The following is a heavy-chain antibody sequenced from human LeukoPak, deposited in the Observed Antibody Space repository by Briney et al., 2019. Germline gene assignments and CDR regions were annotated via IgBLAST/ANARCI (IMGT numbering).Heavy chain of an antibody. CDR2: ISSSSSYI. Sequence: GXSLRLSCAASGFTFSSYSMNWVRQAPGKGLEWVSSISSSSSYIYYADSVKGRFTISRDNAKNSLYLQMNSLRAEDTAVYYCARSADSSGPYWYFDHWGRGTLVTVSS. D-gene: IGHD3-22*01. J-gene: IGHJ2*01. V-gene: IGHV3-21*01. CDR1: GFTFSSYS. CDR3: ARSADSSGPYWYFDH.